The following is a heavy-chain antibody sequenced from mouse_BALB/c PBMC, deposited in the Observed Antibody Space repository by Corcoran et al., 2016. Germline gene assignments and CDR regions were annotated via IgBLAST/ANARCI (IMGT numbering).Heavy chain of an antibody. D-gene: IGHD2-4*01. Sequence: QVTLKESGPGILQPSQTLSLTCSFSGFSLSTSGMGVSWIRQPSGKGLEWLAHIYWDDDKRYNPSLKSRLTISKDTSRNQVFLKITSVDTADTATYYCARRDDYDDFAYWGQGTLVTVSA. V-gene: IGHV8-12*01. CDR2: IYWDDDK. J-gene: IGHJ3*01. CDR1: GFSLSTSGMG. CDR3: ARRDDYDDFAY.